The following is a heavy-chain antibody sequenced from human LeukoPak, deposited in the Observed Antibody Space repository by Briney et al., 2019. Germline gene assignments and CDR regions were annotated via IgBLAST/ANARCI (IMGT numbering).Heavy chain of an antibody. V-gene: IGHV4-59*01. CDR2: IQYSGNT. CDR1: GGSLTTYH. Sequence: SETLSLTCTVSGGSLTTYHWSWIRQPPGKGREWIGYIQYSGNTKYNPSLESRVTISVDTSKNQISLKVRSMTAADTAVYYCARGFRGTCFDYWGQGNLVTVSS. J-gene: IGHJ4*02. CDR3: ARGFRGTCFDY.